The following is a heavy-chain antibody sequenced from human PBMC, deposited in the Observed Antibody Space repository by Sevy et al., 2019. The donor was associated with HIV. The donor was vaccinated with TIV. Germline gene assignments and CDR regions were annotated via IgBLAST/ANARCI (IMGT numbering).Heavy chain of an antibody. CDR1: GFAFYDYS. Sequence: GGYLRLSCAASGFAFYDYSMSWIRQAPGKGLEWVATLSFGCGKINYADSVKGRFTISSDNSKNSFYLQMDNLRVEDTALYYCAREGCTRPHDYWGHGTRVTVSS. CDR2: LSFGCGKI. V-gene: IGHV3-23*01. D-gene: IGHD2-8*01. J-gene: IGHJ4*01. CDR3: AREGCTRPHDY.